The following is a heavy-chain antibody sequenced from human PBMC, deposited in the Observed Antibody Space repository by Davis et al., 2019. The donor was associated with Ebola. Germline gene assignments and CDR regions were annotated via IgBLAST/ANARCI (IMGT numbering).Heavy chain of an antibody. CDR2: IWYDGSNK. CDR1: GFTFSSYG. CDR3: ARRSGYNYGYEGMDV. J-gene: IGHJ6*04. D-gene: IGHD5-18*01. Sequence: PGGSLRLSCAASGFTFSSYGMHWVRQAPGKGLEWVAVIWYDGSNKYYADSVKGRFTISRDNAKNTLYLQMNSLRAEDTAVYYCARRSGYNYGYEGMDVWGKGTTVTVSS. V-gene: IGHV3-33*03.